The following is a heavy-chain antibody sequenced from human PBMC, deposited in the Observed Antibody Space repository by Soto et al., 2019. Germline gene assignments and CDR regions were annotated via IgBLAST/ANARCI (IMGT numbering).Heavy chain of an antibody. Sequence: QTLSLTSAISGDSVSSNSAACNWIRHSPSRGLEWLGRTYYRSKWYNDYAVSVKSRITINPDTSKNQFSLQLNSVTPEETAVYYCARGGLYCSSTSCDWGGDYGMDVWGQGTTVTVSS. CDR2: TYYRSKWYN. D-gene: IGHD2-2*01. J-gene: IGHJ6*02. CDR1: GDSVSSNSAA. V-gene: IGHV6-1*01. CDR3: ARGGLYCSSTSCDWGGDYGMDV.